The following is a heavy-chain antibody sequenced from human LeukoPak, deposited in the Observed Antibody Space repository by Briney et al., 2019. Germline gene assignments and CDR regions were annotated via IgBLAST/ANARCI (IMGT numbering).Heavy chain of an antibody. CDR3: ARAGWFRTNNWFDP. CDR2: ISAYNGNT. J-gene: IGHJ5*02. Sequence: GASVTVSCKASGYTFTGYYMHWVRQAPGQGLEWMGWISAYNGNTNYAQKLQGRVTMTTDTSTSTAYMELRSLRSDDTAVYYCARAGWFRTNNWFDPWGQGTLVTVSS. V-gene: IGHV1-18*04. CDR1: GYTFTGYY. D-gene: IGHD2-15*01.